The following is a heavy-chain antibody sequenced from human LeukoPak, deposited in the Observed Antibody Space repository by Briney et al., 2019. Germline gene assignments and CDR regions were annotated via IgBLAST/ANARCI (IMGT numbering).Heavy chain of an antibody. V-gene: IGHV3-23*01. CDR2: ISGSGGST. CDR3: AKILQLVNYYYYGMDV. CDR1: GFTFSSYA. J-gene: IGHJ6*02. D-gene: IGHD6-13*01. Sequence: GGSLRLSCAASGFTFSSYAMSWVRQAPGKGLEWVSAISGSGGSTYYADSVKGRFTISRDNSKNTLYMQMNSLRAEATAVYYCAKILQLVNYYYYGMDVWGQGTTVTVSS.